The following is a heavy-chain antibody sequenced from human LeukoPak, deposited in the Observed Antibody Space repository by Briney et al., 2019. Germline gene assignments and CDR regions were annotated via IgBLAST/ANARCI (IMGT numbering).Heavy chain of an antibody. V-gene: IGHV3-23*01. CDR3: ANRDY. J-gene: IGHJ4*02. CDR1: GFTFSNYV. Sequence: GGSLRLSCAASGFTFSNYVMNWVRQAPGKGLDWVSAISGSGGSTYYADSVKGRFTIYRDNSKNTLYLQMNSLRADDTAVYYCANRDYWGQGTLVIVSA. CDR2: ISGSGGST.